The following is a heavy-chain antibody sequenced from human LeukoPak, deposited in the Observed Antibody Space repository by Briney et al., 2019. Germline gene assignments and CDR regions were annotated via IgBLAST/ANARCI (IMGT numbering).Heavy chain of an antibody. CDR1: GGSISSYY. CDR3: ARGCKYSSSWSLGDEGNWFDP. D-gene: IGHD6-13*01. Sequence: SETLSLTCTVSGGSISSYYWSWIRQPPGKGLEWIGYIYYSGNTNYNPSLKTRVTISVDTSKNQFSLKLSSVTAADTAVYYCARGCKYSSSWSLGDEGNWFDPWGQGTLVTVSS. CDR2: IYYSGNT. V-gene: IGHV4-59*01. J-gene: IGHJ5*02.